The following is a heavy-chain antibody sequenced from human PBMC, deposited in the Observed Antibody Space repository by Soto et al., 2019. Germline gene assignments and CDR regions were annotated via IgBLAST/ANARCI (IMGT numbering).Heavy chain of an antibody. D-gene: IGHD3-3*01. CDR3: ARGGGVGVAGSAAFDM. V-gene: IGHV1-2*02. Sequence: QLHLVQSGAVVKKPGASVTVSCSASGYPVTAYYMHWVRQAPGRGLEWMGGINPATGAAKYTQTFQGRVTMTRDRSTSTVFMELCGLRSEDSAVFCCARGGGVGVAGSAAFDMWGQGNLVTVSS. CDR2: INPATGAA. CDR1: GYPVTAYY. J-gene: IGHJ3*02.